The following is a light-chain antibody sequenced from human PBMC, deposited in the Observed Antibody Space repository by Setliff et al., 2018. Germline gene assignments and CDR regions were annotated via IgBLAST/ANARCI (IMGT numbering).Light chain of an antibody. CDR3: CSYAGSSSWV. CDR1: SGDVGNYNF. J-gene: IGLJ3*02. CDR2: EVT. V-gene: IGLV2-23*02. Sequence: QSVLTQPASVSGSPGQSITITCTGTSGDVGNYNFVSWFQQHPGKAPKLMIYEVTKRPSGVSYRFSGSKSGNMASLTISGLQTDDEADYYCCSYAGSSSWVFGGGTKGTVL.